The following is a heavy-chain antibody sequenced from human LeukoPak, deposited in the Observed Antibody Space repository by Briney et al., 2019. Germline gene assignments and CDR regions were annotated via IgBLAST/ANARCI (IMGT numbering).Heavy chain of an antibody. CDR2: INHSGST. Sequence: SETLSLTCAVYGGSFSGYYWSWIRQPPGKGLEWIGEINHSGSTNYNPSLKSRVTISVDTSKNQFSLKLSSVAAADTAVYYCARHRGLPAANDYWGQGTLVTVSS. CDR3: ARHRGLPAANDY. J-gene: IGHJ4*02. CDR1: GGSFSGYY. V-gene: IGHV4-34*01. D-gene: IGHD2-2*01.